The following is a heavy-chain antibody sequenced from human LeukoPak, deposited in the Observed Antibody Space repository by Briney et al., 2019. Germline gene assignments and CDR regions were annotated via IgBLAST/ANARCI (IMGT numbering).Heavy chain of an antibody. D-gene: IGHD3-16*01. CDR3: ARRVPTPFCKCNRRFFFGLGL. CDR2: VYPGDSDF. CDR1: GYSFTDFW. J-gene: IGHJ6*04. Sequence: GESLKISCSGSGYSFTDFWIAWVRQTPGKGLEWMGIVYPGDSDFRYSPSFQGQVTFSSDKSIGTAYLQLNSLKASDSAIYYCARRVPTPFCKCNRRFFFGLGLWGKGTTVTVSS. V-gene: IGHV5-51*01.